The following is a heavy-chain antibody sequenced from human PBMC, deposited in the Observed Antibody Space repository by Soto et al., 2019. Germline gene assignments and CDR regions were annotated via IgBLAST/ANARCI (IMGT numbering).Heavy chain of an antibody. J-gene: IGHJ4*02. CDR2: IKQDGSEK. CDR1: GFTFGSYW. CDR3: ARAQTSGWYVSN. D-gene: IGHD6-19*01. V-gene: IGHV3-7*01. Sequence: GGSLRLSCAASGFTFGSYWMSWVRQAPGKGLEWVANIKQDGSEKYYVDSVKGRFTISRDNAKNSLYLQVNSLRAEDTAVYYCARAQTSGWYVSNWGQGTLVIVSS.